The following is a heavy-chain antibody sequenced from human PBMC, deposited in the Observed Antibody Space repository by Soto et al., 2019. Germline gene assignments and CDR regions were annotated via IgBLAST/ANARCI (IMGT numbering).Heavy chain of an antibody. J-gene: IGHJ4*02. CDR2: ISAYNGNT. V-gene: IGHV1-18*01. Sequence: ASVKVSFKASGYTFTSYGISWVRQAPGQGLEWMGWISAYNGNTNYAQKLQGRVTMTTDTSTRTAYMELRSLRFDDTAVYYCARDTGPFDYWGQGTLVTVSS. CDR3: ARDTGPFDY. CDR1: GYTFTSYG.